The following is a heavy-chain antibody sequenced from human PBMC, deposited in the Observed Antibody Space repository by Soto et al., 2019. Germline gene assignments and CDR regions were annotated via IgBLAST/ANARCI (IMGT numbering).Heavy chain of an antibody. CDR1: GGSFRGYY. CDR2: INHSGST. CDR3: ARGEGSSSWYL. J-gene: IGHJ4*02. V-gene: IGHV4-34*01. D-gene: IGHD6-13*01. Sequence: PSETLSLTCAVYGGSFRGYYWSWIRQPPGKGLEWIGEINHSGSTNYNPSLKSRVTISVDTSKNQFSLKLSSVTAADTAVYYCARGEGSSSWYLWGQGTLVTVSS.